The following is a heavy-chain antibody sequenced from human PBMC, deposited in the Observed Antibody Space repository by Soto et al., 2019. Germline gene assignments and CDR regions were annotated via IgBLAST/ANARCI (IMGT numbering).Heavy chain of an antibody. CDR2: IYYSGST. D-gene: IGHD5-12*01. CDR3: ARVASRWLQKSGGYFDY. Sequence: SETLSLTCTVSGGSISSYYWSWIRQPPGKGLEWIGYIYYSGSTNYNPSLKSRVTISVDTSKNQFSLKLSSVTATDTAVYYCARVASRWLQKSGGYFDYWGQGTLVTVSS. CDR1: GGSISSYY. V-gene: IGHV4-59*01. J-gene: IGHJ4*02.